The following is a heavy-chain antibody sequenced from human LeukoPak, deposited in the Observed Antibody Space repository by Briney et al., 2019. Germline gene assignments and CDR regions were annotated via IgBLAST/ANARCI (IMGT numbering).Heavy chain of an antibody. V-gene: IGHV1-18*01. Sequence: ASVKVSCKASGYTFTSYGISWVRQAPGQGLEWMGWISAYNGNTNYAQKLQGRVTMTTDTSTSTAYMGLRSLRSDDTAVYYCARDEGYSYGYSQIIIDYWGQGTLVTVSS. CDR2: ISAYNGNT. J-gene: IGHJ4*02. D-gene: IGHD5-18*01. CDR1: GYTFTSYG. CDR3: ARDEGYSYGYSQIIIDY.